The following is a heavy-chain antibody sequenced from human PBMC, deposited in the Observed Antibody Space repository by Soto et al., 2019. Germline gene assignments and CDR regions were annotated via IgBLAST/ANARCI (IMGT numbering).Heavy chain of an antibody. J-gene: IGHJ4*02. CDR3: ERVWIRPRPRQFDY. CDR2: IHYSGSP. D-gene: IGHD2-2*03. CDR1: GDAISSYY. V-gene: IGHV4-59*01. Sequence: SETLSLTCTVSGDAISSYYWSWIRQPPGKGLRRIAYIHYSGSPNYNTSLQSGVTLSIDTAKDEVFIAVSFGTAADTAEFYCERVWIRPRPRQFDYWGQGNRVTV.